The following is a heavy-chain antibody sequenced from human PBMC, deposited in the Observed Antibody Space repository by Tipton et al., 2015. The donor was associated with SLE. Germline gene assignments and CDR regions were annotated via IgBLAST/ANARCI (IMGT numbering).Heavy chain of an antibody. CDR2: VYYSGSS. CDR1: GASISNGRYY. Sequence: TLSLTCTVSGASISNGRYYWDWIRQPPGKGLEWIGSVYYSGSSYYNPSLESRVTISIDTSKNQFSLNLNSVTAADTAVYYCARRGIGFSGGDCCSCVDYWGQGTQVSVSS. D-gene: IGHD2-21*02. J-gene: IGHJ4*02. V-gene: IGHV4-39*07. CDR3: ARRGIGFSGGDCCSCVDY.